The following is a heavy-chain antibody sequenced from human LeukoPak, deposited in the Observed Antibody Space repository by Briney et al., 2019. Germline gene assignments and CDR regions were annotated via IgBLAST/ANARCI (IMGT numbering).Heavy chain of an antibody. Sequence: PSETLSLTCTVSGGSISSYYWSWIRQPPGKGLEWIGYIYYSGSTNYNPSLKSRVTISVDTSKNQFSLKLSSVTAADTAVYYCARPRCSSNSHRYCWFDPWGQGTLVTVSS. CDR1: GGSISSYY. D-gene: IGHD2-2*01. J-gene: IGHJ5*02. CDR2: IYYSGST. V-gene: IGHV4-59*08. CDR3: ARPRCSSNSHRYCWFDP.